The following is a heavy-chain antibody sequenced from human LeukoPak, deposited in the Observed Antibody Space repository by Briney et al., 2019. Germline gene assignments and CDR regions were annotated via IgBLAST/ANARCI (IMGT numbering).Heavy chain of an antibody. Sequence: GGSLRLSCAASGFTFSSYGINWVRQAPGKGLEWVSSISSNSSNIYYADSVKGRFTISRDNSMNTLYLQMNSLRAEDTAVYYCAKRFLDPKDTALTIWAKGTMVTFS. CDR3: AKRFLDPKDTALTI. V-gene: IGHV3-21*04. D-gene: IGHD5-18*01. CDR2: ISSNSSNI. J-gene: IGHJ3*02. CDR1: GFTFSSYG.